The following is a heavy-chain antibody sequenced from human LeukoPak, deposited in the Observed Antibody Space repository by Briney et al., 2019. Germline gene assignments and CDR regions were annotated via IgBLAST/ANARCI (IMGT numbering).Heavy chain of an antibody. D-gene: IGHD4-17*01. CDR1: GFTFSSYS. CDR3: ARAGGSTVSHSDY. CDR2: ISSSTSYI. Sequence: GGSLRLSCAASGFTFSSYSMSWIRQAPGKGLEWVSSISSSTSYIYYADSVKGRFTISKDNAKNSLYLQMNSLRAEDTAVYYCARAGGSTVSHSDYWGQGTLVTVSS. J-gene: IGHJ4*02. V-gene: IGHV3-21*01.